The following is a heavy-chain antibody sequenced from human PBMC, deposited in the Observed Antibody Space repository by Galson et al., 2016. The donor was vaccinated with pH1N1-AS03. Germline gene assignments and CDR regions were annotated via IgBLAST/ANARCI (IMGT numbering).Heavy chain of an antibody. CDR3: AREDSSGYFLIDS. CDR2: ISYSGST. D-gene: IGHD3-22*01. CDR1: GGSITRSGYS. Sequence: LSLTCNVSGGSITRSGYSWGWVRQPPGKGLEWIGSISYSGSTYYNPSLKGRVSMSVDTSKNLFSLKLRSVTAADTAVYYCAREDSSGYFLIDSWGQGTLVTVPS. V-gene: IGHV4-39*07. J-gene: IGHJ4*02.